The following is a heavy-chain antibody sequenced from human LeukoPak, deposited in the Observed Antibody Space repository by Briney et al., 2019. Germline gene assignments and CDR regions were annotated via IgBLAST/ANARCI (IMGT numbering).Heavy chain of an antibody. CDR1: GYTFTSYG. Sequence: ASVKVSCKASGYTFTSYGISWVRQAPGQGLEWMGWISAYNGNTNYAQKLQGRVTMTTDTSTSTAYMELRSLRSDDTAVYFCARVGAYGSGSFFPFDYWGQGTLVTVSS. CDR2: ISAYNGNT. V-gene: IGHV1-18*01. J-gene: IGHJ4*02. D-gene: IGHD3-10*01. CDR3: ARVGAYGSGSFFPFDY.